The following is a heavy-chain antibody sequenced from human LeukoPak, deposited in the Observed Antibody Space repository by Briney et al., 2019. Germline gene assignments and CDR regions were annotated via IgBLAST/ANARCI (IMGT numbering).Heavy chain of an antibody. CDR3: ARADSWNFDY. Sequence: SETLSLTCTVSGGSISSYYWSWIRQPPGKGLEWIGYIYYSGSTNYNPSLKSRVTISVDTSKNQFSLKLSSVTAADTAVYYCARADSWNFDYWGQGTLVTVSS. D-gene: IGHD5-12*01. CDR2: IYYSGST. V-gene: IGHV4-59*12. J-gene: IGHJ4*02. CDR1: GGSISSYY.